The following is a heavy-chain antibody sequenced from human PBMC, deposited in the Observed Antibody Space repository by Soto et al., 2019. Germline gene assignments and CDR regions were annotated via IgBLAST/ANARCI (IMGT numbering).Heavy chain of an antibody. CDR3: ARARYSSSWYAAFDI. CDR2: IYYSGST. Sequence: SETLSLTCPVSGGSVSSGSYYWSWIRQPPGKGLEWIGYIYYSGSTNYNPSLKSRVTISVDTSKNQFSLKLSSVTAADTAVYYCARARYSSSWYAAFDIWGQGTMVTVSS. D-gene: IGHD6-13*01. V-gene: IGHV4-61*01. J-gene: IGHJ3*02. CDR1: GGSVSSGSYY.